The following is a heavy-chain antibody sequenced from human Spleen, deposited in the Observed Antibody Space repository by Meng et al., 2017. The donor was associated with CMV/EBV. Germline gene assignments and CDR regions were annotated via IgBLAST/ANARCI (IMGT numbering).Heavy chain of an antibody. CDR2: INPNSGGT. CDR3: ARELTGTTGPGIDY. CDR1: GYTFTGYY. Sequence: ASVKFSCKASGYTFTGYYMHWVRQAPGQGLECMGWINPNSGGTNYAQKLQGRVTMTRDTSISTAYMELSRLRSDDTAVYYCARELTGTTGPGIDYWGQGTLVTVSS. V-gene: IGHV1-2*02. D-gene: IGHD1-7*01. J-gene: IGHJ4*02.